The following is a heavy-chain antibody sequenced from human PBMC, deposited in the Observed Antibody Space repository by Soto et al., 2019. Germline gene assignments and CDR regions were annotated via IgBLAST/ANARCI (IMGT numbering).Heavy chain of an antibody. CDR3: ARDHCSSTSCYTGDYYYGMDV. CDR1: GGTFSSYA. J-gene: IGHJ6*02. D-gene: IGHD2-2*02. CDR2: IIPIFGTA. V-gene: IGHV1-69*13. Sequence: ASVKVSCKASGGTFSSYAISWVRQAPGQGLEWMGGIIPIFGTANYAQKFQGRVTITADESTSTAYMELSSLRSEDTAVYYCARDHCSSTSCYTGDYYYGMDVWGQGTTVTVSS.